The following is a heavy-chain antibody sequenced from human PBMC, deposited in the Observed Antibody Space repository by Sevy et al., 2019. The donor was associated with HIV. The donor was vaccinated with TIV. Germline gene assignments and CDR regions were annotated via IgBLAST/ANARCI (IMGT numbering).Heavy chain of an antibody. CDR2: ITTDGTSI. CDR3: ARGNPVYCVGGSCYRPLDY. CDR1: GFTFNDYY. V-gene: IGHV3-11*01. J-gene: IGHJ4*02. D-gene: IGHD2-15*01. Sequence: GGSLRLSCVVSGFTFNDYYMSWIRQAPGEGLEWVSHITTDGTSISYADSVKGRFTISRDNAKNSIYLQMNSLRAEDTAVDYCARGNPVYCVGGSCYRPLDYWGRGTLVTVSS.